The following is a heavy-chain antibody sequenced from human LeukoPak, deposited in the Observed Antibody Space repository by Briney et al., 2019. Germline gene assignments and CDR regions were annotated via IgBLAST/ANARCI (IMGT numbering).Heavy chain of an antibody. J-gene: IGHJ4*02. CDR2: ISSSGSTI. V-gene: IGHV3-11*04. CDR3: AREGRRQWPPSRRSADGTFDY. Sequence: RGSLRLSCAASGFTFSDYYMSWIRQAPGKGLEWVSYISSSGSTIYYADSVKGRFTISRDNAKNSLYLQMNSLRAEDTAVYYCAREGRRQWPPSRRSADGTFDYWGQGTLVTVSS. CDR1: GFTFSDYY. D-gene: IGHD6-19*01.